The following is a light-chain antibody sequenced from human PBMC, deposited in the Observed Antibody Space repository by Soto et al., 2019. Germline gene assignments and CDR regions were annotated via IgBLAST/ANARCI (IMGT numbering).Light chain of an antibody. CDR2: SNN. Sequence: QSVLTQPPSASGTPGQRVTISCSGSSSDIGSNYVYWYQQLPGTAPKLLIYSNNQRPSGVPDRFSGSKSGTSASLAISGLWSEDEADYYCAAWDDSLSGFNVFGTGTKVTVL. CDR3: AAWDDSLSGFNV. V-gene: IGLV1-47*02. CDR1: SSDIGSNY. J-gene: IGLJ1*01.